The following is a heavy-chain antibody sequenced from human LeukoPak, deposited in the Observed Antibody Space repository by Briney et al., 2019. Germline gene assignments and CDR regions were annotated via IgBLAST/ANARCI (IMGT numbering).Heavy chain of an antibody. CDR3: AREPQGSSWPEDHYYGMDV. CDR2: INAGNGNT. V-gene: IGHV1-3*01. Sequence: ASVKVSCKASGYTFTSYAMNWVRQAPGQGLEWMGWINAGNGNTKYSQKFQGRVAITRDTSASTAYMELSSLRSEDTAVYYCAREPQGSSWPEDHYYGMDVWGQGTTVTVSS. D-gene: IGHD6-13*01. CDR1: GYTFTSYA. J-gene: IGHJ6*02.